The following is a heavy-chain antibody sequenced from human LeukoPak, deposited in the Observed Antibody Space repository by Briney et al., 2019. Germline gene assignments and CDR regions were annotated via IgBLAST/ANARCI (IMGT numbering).Heavy chain of an antibody. CDR2: ISYDGSNK. D-gene: IGHD4-17*01. V-gene: IGHV3-30-3*01. J-gene: IGHJ4*02. CDR3: ARESMTTVTTTFDY. CDR1: GFTFSSYA. Sequence: GRSLRLSCAASGFTFSSYAMHWVRQAPGKGLEWVAFISYDGSNKYYADSVKGRFTISTDNSKNTLYLQMNSLRAEDTAVYYGARESMTTVTTTFDYWGQGTVVTVSS.